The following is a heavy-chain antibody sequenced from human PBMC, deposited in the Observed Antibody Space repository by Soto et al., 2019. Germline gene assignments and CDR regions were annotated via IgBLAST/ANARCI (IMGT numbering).Heavy chain of an antibody. CDR1: GFTFSSYW. V-gene: IGHV3-7*01. CDR3: ARDRFGESPLYYYYYMDV. CDR2: IKQDGSEK. J-gene: IGHJ6*03. Sequence: GGSLRLSCAASGFTFSSYWMSWVRQAPGKGLEWVANIKQDGSEKYYVDSVKGRFTISRDNAKNSLYLQMNSLRAEDTAVYYCARDRFGESPLYYYYYMDVWGKGTTVTVSS. D-gene: IGHD3-16*01.